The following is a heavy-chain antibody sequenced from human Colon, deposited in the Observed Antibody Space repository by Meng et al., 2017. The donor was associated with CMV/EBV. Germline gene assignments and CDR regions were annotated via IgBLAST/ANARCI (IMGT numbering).Heavy chain of an antibody. CDR3: TTDLGAVTPWDYGDHYGFNI. J-gene: IGHJ3*02. D-gene: IGHD4-17*01. Sequence: GGSLRLSCTASGFTFKNAWMNWVRQAPGRGLEWIGRIKSKIDGGAIDSAAPVKDRFTFSRDDSNNTLYLQMNSLKTEDTAVYYCTTDLGAVTPWDYGDHYGFNIWGQGTMVTVSS. CDR1: GFTFKNAW. CDR2: IKSKIDGGAI. V-gene: IGHV3-15*01.